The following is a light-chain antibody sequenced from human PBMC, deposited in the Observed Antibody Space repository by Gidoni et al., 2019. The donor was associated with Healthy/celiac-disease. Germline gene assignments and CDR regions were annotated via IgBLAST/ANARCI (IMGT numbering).Light chain of an antibody. J-gene: IGKJ1*01. V-gene: IGKV1-39*01. Sequence: DIHMTQSPSSLSASGGDRVTITCRASQSISSYLNWYQQKPGKAPKLLIYAASSLQSGVPSRFSGSGSGTDFTLTISSLQPEDFATYYCQQSYSTSRTFGQGTKVEIK. CDR2: AAS. CDR1: QSISSY. CDR3: QQSYSTSRT.